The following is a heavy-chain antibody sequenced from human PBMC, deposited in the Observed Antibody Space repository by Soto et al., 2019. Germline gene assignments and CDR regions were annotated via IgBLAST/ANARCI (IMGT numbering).Heavy chain of an antibody. V-gene: IGHV1-3*01. Sequence: QVQLVQSGAEVKKPGASVKVSCKAYGYTFTSYAMHWVRQAPGQRLEWMGWINAGNGNTKYSQKFQGRVTITRDTSASTAYMELSSLRSEDTAVYYCARDFDVVRGVIPYNWFDPWGQGTLVTVSS. D-gene: IGHD3-10*01. CDR1: GYTFTSYA. CDR2: INAGNGNT. J-gene: IGHJ5*02. CDR3: ARDFDVVRGVIPYNWFDP.